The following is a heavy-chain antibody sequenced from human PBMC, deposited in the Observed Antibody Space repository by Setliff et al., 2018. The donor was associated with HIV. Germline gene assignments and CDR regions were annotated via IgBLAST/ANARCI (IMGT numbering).Heavy chain of an antibody. D-gene: IGHD3-3*01. Sequence: GASVKVSCKPSGYTFTTYGLSWVRQAPGQGLEWMGWISTYSDETSYSQKLQGRLTMTTDTSTSTAYMDLRSLRSDDTAVYYCARGIDNFWSGYVRWGQGTLVTVSS. CDR1: GYTFTTYG. J-gene: IGHJ4*02. CDR2: ISTYSDET. V-gene: IGHV1-18*01. CDR3: ARGIDNFWSGYVR.